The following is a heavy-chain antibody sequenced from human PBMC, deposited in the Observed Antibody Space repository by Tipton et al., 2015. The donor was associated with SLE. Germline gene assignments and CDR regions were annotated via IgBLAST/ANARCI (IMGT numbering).Heavy chain of an antibody. V-gene: IGHV4-39*07. Sequence: TLSLTCTVSGGSISSSSYYWGWIRQPPGKGLEWIGSIYYSGSTYYNPSLKSRVTISVDTSKNQFSLKLSSVTAADTAVYYCASGNVVVVAAHDAFDIWGQGTMVTVSS. CDR2: IYYSGST. D-gene: IGHD2-15*01. CDR1: GGSISSSSYY. CDR3: ASGNVVVVAAHDAFDI. J-gene: IGHJ3*02.